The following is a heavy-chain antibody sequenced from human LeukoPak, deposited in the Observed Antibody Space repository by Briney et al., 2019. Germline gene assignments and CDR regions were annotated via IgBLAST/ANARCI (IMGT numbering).Heavy chain of an antibody. CDR2: IYPSGST. V-gene: IGHV4-38-2*02. D-gene: IGHD3-10*01. CDR1: GYSISSGYY. CDR3: AREIYYGSGIGWFDP. J-gene: IGHJ5*02. Sequence: SETLSLTCAVSGYSISSGYYWGWIRQPPGQGLEWIGNIYPSGSTYYNPSLNSRVTISVDTSKNQFSLKLSSVTAADTALYYCAREIYYGSGIGWFDPWGQGTLVTVSS.